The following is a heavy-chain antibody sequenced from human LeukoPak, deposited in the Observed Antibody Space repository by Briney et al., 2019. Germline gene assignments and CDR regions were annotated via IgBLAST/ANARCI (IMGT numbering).Heavy chain of an antibody. Sequence: GRSLRLSCAASGFTFGSYAMHWVRQAPGKGLEWVAVISYDGSNKYYADSVKGRFTISRDNSKNTLYLQMNSLRAEDTAVYYCARDLLSFLVVVVAATPYFDYWGQGTLVTVSS. J-gene: IGHJ4*02. V-gene: IGHV3-30*04. CDR2: ISYDGSNK. CDR1: GFTFGSYA. D-gene: IGHD2-15*01. CDR3: ARDLLSFLVVVVAATPYFDY.